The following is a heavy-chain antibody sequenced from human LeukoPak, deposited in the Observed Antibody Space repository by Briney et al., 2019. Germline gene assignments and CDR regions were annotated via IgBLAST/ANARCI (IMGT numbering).Heavy chain of an antibody. CDR2: INHRGGT. CDR3: ARQIGRDLWSFDY. CDR1: GGSISSGDYW. J-gene: IGHJ4*02. Sequence: PSETLCLTCTVSGGSISSGDYWWGWIRQPPGKGLEWIASINHRGGTHYNPPLKSRVTISVDTSKNQFSLNLRSVTAADTAVYYCARQIGRDLWSFDYWGQGTLVTASP. D-gene: IGHD2-21*01. V-gene: IGHV4-39*01.